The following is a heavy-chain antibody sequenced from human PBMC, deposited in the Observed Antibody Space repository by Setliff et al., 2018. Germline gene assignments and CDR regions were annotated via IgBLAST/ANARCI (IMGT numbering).Heavy chain of an antibody. CDR1: GFTFSNAW. CDR2: ISSSSGHI. V-gene: IGHV3-21*01. J-gene: IGHJ6*02. Sequence: GGSLRLSCAASGFTFSNAWMSWVRQAPGKGLEWVASISSSSGHIYHAASVRGRFTISRDNTKNSLYLQMDSLRAEDTAVYYCAGRLGASTRYYYYGLDVWGQGTTVTVSS. CDR3: AGRLGASTRYYYYGLDV. D-gene: IGHD3-16*01.